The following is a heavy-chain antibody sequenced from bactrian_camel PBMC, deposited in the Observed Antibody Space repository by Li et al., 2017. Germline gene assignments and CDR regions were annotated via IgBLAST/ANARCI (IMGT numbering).Heavy chain of an antibody. CDR3: VKDGGKWNMAS. D-gene: IGHD1*01. CDR2: IVSDGTS. Sequence: QVQLVESGGGSVQAGGSLRLSCIFSGTSYRMAWFRQAPGKEREGVATIVSDGTSRYDDSVTGRFTISKDDSKNTLYLQMNNLKPADTAVYYCVKDGGKWNMASWGQGTQVTVS. V-gene: IGHV3S53*01. J-gene: IGHJ4*01. CDR1: GTSYR.